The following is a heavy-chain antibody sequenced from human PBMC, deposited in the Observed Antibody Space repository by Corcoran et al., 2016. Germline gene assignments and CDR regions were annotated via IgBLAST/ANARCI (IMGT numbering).Heavy chain of an antibody. Sequence: EVQLVASGGGLVKPGGSLRLSCAASGFTFSNAWMNWVRQAPGKGLEWVGRIKSKTDGGTTDYAAPVKGRFTISRDDSKNTLYLQMNSLKTEDTAVYYCTTHTYGSGSYYVVECDYWGQGTLVTVSS. CDR1: GFTFSNAW. V-gene: IGHV3-15*07. J-gene: IGHJ4*02. D-gene: IGHD3-10*01. CDR2: IKSKTDGGTT. CDR3: TTHTYGSGSYYVVECDY.